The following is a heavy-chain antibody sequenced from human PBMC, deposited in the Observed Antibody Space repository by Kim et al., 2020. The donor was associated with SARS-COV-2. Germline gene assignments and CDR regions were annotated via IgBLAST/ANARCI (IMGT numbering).Heavy chain of an antibody. CDR1: GFTFSSYA. V-gene: IGHV3-30*04. CDR2: ISYDGSNK. Sequence: GGSLRLSCAASGFTFSSYAMHWVRQAPGKGLEWVAVISYDGSNKYYADSVKGRFTISRDNSKNTLYLQMNSLRAEDTAVYYCARGNYCSSTSCYDRGTFDIWGQGTMVTVSS. D-gene: IGHD2-2*01. CDR3: ARGNYCSSTSCYDRGTFDI. J-gene: IGHJ3*02.